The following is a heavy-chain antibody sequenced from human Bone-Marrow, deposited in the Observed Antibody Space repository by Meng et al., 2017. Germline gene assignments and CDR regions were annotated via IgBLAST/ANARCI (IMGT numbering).Heavy chain of an antibody. D-gene: IGHD6-19*01. V-gene: IGHV1-18*01. CDR1: GYTCPSYG. CDR3: AGGAGEQWLATFDY. J-gene: IGHJ4*02. Sequence: QLVQSEADVKNPGASGKVSCRASGYTCPSYGISWVRQAPGQGLEWMGWISAYNGNTNYAQKLQGRVTMTTDTSTSTAYMELRSLRAEDTAVYYCAGGAGEQWLATFDYWGQGTLVTVSS. CDR2: ISAYNGNT.